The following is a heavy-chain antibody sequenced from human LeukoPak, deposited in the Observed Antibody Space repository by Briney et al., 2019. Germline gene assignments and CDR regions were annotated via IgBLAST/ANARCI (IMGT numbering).Heavy chain of an antibody. CDR1: GFSFNNYW. CDR2: IKQDGSDK. CDR3: ARDLTGWLQLGGY. Sequence: GGSLRLSCAASGFSFNNYWMTWVRQAPGKGLEWVANIKQDGSDKYYVDSVKGRFTISRDNAKNSLYLQMNSLRAEDTAVYYCARDLTGWLQLGGYWGQGTLVTVSS. D-gene: IGHD5-24*01. V-gene: IGHV3-7*01. J-gene: IGHJ4*02.